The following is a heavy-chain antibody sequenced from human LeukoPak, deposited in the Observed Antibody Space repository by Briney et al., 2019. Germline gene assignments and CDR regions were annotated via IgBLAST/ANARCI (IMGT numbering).Heavy chain of an antibody. Sequence: GGSLRLSCAASGFIFSSYAMHWVRQAPGKGLEYVSAISGDGGTTYYANSVKGRFTISRDNPKNTLYFQMDSLRAEDMAVYYCARGGIKGPHDAYNIWGQGTVVTVSS. CDR2: ISGDGGTT. J-gene: IGHJ3*02. D-gene: IGHD3-10*01. CDR1: GFIFSSYA. V-gene: IGHV3-64*01. CDR3: ARGGIKGPHDAYNI.